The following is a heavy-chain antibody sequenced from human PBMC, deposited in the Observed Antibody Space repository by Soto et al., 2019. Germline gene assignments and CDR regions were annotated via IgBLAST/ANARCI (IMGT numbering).Heavy chain of an antibody. D-gene: IGHD3-9*01. CDR1: GGSFSGYY. V-gene: IGHV4-34*01. Sequence: SSETLYLTCAVYGGSFSGYYWSWIRQPPGRGLEWIGEINHSGNTNYNPSLKSRVTISVDKSKNQFSLKLSSVTAADTAVYYCASQGLPYFDWSPTPLYYMDVWDKGTTVTVSS. CDR3: ASQGLPYFDWSPTPLYYMDV. CDR2: INHSGNT. J-gene: IGHJ6*03.